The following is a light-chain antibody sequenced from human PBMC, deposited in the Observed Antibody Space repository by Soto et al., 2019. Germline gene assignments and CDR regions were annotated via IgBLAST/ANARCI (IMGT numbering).Light chain of an antibody. CDR1: QTIGSW. Sequence: DIQMTQSPSILSASVGDSVTITCRASQTIGSWLAWYQQKPGRAPKLLIFDASSLESGVPSRFSGNGSGTEFTLSINGLQSEDFALYYCQQYDDWPRWNLGQGTKVDIK. V-gene: IGKV1-5*01. CDR3: QQYDDWPRWN. J-gene: IGKJ1*01. CDR2: DAS.